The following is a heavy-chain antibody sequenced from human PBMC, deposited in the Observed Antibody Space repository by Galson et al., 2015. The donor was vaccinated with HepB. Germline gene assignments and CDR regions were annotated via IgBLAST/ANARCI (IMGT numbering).Heavy chain of an antibody. D-gene: IGHD6-13*01. CDR2: ISSSSYI. J-gene: IGHJ6*03. CDR3: ARDIAAATRYYYMDV. V-gene: IGHV3-21*01. CDR1: GFTFSSYS. Sequence: SLRLSCAASGFTFSSYSMNWVRQAPGKGLEWVSSISSSSYIYYADSVKGRFTISRDNAKNSLYLQMNSLRAEDTAVYYCARDIAAATRYYYMDVWGKGTTVTVSS.